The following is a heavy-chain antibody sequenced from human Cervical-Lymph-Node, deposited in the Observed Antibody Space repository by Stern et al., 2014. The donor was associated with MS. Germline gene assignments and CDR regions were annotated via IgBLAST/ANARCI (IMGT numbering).Heavy chain of an antibody. CDR3: AREGGNTAEYFQH. Sequence: QVQLVQSGGGVVQPGRSLRLACAASGFTFSSYGMHWVRQAPGKGLEGVAVIWYDGSNKYYADSVQGRFTISRDNSKNTLYLQMNSLRAEDTAVYYCAREGGNTAEYFQHWGQGTLVTVSS. V-gene: IGHV3-33*01. CDR1: GFTFSSYG. CDR2: IWYDGSNK. J-gene: IGHJ1*01. D-gene: IGHD4-23*01.